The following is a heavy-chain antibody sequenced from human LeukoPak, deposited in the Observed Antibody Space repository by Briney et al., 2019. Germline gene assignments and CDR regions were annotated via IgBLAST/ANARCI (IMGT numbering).Heavy chain of an antibody. CDR1: GGSVSSYY. V-gene: IGHV4-59*02. D-gene: IGHD1-7*01. CDR3: ARDQLELRRGWFDP. J-gene: IGHJ5*02. Sequence: SETLSLTCSVSGGSVSSYYWSWIRQSPGKGLEWIGYIHNSGRTNYNPSLKSRVTISVDTSKNQFSLKLSSVTAADTAVYYCARDQLELRRGWFDPWGQGTLVTVSS. CDR2: IHNSGRT.